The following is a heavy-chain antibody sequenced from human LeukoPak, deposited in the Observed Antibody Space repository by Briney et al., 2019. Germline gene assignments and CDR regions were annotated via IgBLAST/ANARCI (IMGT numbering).Heavy chain of an antibody. V-gene: IGHV4-34*01. CDR2: INHSGST. D-gene: IGHD3-9*01. CDR1: GGSFSGYY. J-gene: IGHJ6*03. CDR3: ARGKRIFWSTVDYMDV. Sequence: SETLSLTCTVYGGSFSGYYWSWIRQPPGKGLEWIGEINHSGSTNYNPSLKSRVTISVDTSKNQFSLKLSSVIAADTAVYYCARGKRIFWSTVDYMDVWGKGTTVTVSS.